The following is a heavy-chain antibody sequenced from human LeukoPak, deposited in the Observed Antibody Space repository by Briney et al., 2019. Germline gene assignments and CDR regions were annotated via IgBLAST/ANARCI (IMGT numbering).Heavy chain of an antibody. CDR2: IYSGGST. CDR3: ARGARGANWNDLDY. Sequence: QPGRSLRLSCATSGFNFSNYGMHWVRQAPGKGLEWVSVIYSGGSTYYADSVKGRFTISRDNSKNTLYLQMNSLRAEDTAVYYCARGARGANWNDLDYWGQGTLVTVSS. V-gene: IGHV3-NL1*01. D-gene: IGHD1-20*01. J-gene: IGHJ4*02. CDR1: GFNFSNYG.